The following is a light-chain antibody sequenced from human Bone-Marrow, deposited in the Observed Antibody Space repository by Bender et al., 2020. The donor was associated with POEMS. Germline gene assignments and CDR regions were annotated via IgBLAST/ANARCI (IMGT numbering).Light chain of an antibody. V-gene: IGLV3-21*03. J-gene: IGLJ2*01. CDR3: QVWDSSGDHLVV. CDR2: DDT. Sequence: YVLTQPPSVSVAPGKTASITCGGDNIGNKNVHWYQQKPGQAPVLVVNDDTSRPSGIPERFSSSNSGNTATLSITRVEAGDEADYYCQVWDSSGDHLVVFGGGTKLTVV. CDR1: NIGNKN.